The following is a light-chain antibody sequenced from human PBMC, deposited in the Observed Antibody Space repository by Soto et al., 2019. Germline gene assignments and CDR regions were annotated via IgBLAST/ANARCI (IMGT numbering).Light chain of an antibody. J-gene: IGKJ2*01. V-gene: IGKV1-39*01. CDR1: QSISSY. Sequence: DIQMTQSPSSLSASVGDRVTITCRASQSISSYLNWYQQKPGKAPKLLVYSASSLQSGVPSRFSGSRSATDFTLTISSLQPEDFATYYCQQSYSTPWTFGLGTKLEIK. CDR2: SAS. CDR3: QQSYSTPWT.